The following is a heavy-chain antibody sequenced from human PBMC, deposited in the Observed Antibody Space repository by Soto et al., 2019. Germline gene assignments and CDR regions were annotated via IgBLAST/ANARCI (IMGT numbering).Heavy chain of an antibody. CDR1: GYTFTNYD. J-gene: IGHJ4*02. V-gene: IGHV1-18*01. Sequence: ASVKVSCKTSGYTFTNYDIHWVRQAAGQGLEWVGWISAYNGNTNFAQKLQGRVSLTTDTSSTTAYMELRSLTSDDTAVYYCARDLVPGYTGFSDYWGQGTLVTVSS. CDR2: ISAYNGNT. CDR3: ARDLVPGYTGFSDY. D-gene: IGHD5-12*01.